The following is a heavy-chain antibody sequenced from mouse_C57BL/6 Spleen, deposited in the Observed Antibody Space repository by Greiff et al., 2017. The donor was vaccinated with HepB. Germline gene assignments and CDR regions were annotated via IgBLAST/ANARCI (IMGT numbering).Heavy chain of an antibody. Sequence: VQLQQSGAELVKPGASVKLSCKASGYTFTSYWMHWVKQRPGQGLEWIGMIHPNSGSTNYNEKFTSKATLTVDKSSSTAYMQLSSLTSEDSAVYYCARGNYGNYGYFDYWGQGTTLTVSS. D-gene: IGHD2-1*01. CDR1: GYTFTSYW. CDR3: ARGNYGNYGYFDY. V-gene: IGHV1-64*01. J-gene: IGHJ2*01. CDR2: IHPNSGST.